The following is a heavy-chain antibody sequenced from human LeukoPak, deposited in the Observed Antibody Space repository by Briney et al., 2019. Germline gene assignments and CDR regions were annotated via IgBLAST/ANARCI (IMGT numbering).Heavy chain of an antibody. CDR3: AKGSSESWYYYYMDV. V-gene: IGHV3-23*01. CDR2: IRDSDGSA. CDR1: GFTSSNYA. J-gene: IGHJ6*03. D-gene: IGHD6-13*01. Sequence: GGSLRLSCAASGFTSSNYAMNWVRQAPGKGLEWVSAIRDSDGSAYHADSVKGRFTISRDNSKNTLYLQMNSLRAEDTAVYYCAKGSSESWYYYYMDVWGNGTTVTVSS.